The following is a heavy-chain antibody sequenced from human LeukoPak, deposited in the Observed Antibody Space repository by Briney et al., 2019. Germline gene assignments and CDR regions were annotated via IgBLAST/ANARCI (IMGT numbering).Heavy chain of an antibody. CDR1: GFTLSSYA. CDR3: ARGPKRWLQPYYFDY. CDR2: ISNDGSNK. V-gene: IGHV3-30*04. Sequence: GGSLRLSCAASGFTLSSYAMHWVRQAPGKGLEWVAVISNDGSNKYYADSVKGRFTISRDNSKNTLYLQMNSLRAEDTAVYYCARGPKRWLQPYYFDYWGQGTLVTVSS. D-gene: IGHD5-24*01. J-gene: IGHJ4*02.